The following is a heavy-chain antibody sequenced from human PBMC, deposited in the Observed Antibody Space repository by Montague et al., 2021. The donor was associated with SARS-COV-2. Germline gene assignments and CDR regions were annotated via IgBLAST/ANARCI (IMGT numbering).Heavy chain of an antibody. CDR1: GFTVSSNY. CDR3: ARDSGPLYYYYYGMDV. V-gene: IGHV3-53*01. J-gene: IGHJ6*02. D-gene: IGHD7-27*01. Sequence: SLRLSCAASGFTVSSNYMSWVRQAPGKGLEWVSVIYSGGSTYYADSVKGRFTISRDNSKNTLYLPMNSLRAEDTAVYYCARDSGPLYYYYYGMDVWGQGTTVTVSS. CDR2: IYSGGST.